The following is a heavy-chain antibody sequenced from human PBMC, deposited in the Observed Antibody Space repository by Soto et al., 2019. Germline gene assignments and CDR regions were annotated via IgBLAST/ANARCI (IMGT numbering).Heavy chain of an antibody. CDR1: GFTFTSYD. CDR3: ARSRDGYSFYFYYGMDG. CDR2: ILHDGSAE. J-gene: IGHJ6*02. D-gene: IGHD4-4*01. V-gene: IGHV3-30*03. Sequence: GGSRRLCGAASGFTFTSYDMHGVGQGPGKGLEWMALILHDGSAEYYADSVKGRFTISRDNSRSTLYLQMNSLRAEDTAVYYCARSRDGYSFYFYYGMDGWGQGTTVTVSS.